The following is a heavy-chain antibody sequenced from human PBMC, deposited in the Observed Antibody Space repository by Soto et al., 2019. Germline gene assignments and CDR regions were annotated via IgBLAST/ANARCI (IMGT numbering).Heavy chain of an antibody. CDR3: AIPVATDYGMDV. D-gene: IGHD5-12*01. Sequence: GGSLKISCKASGYSFTNYWIGWVRQMPGKGLEWMGIIHPGDSNTRYSPSFQGQVPISPDKSFSTAYLQWISLKASDTAMYYFAIPVATDYGMDVWGQGTTVTVSS. CDR1: GYSFTNYW. V-gene: IGHV5-51*01. CDR2: IHPGDSNT. J-gene: IGHJ6*02.